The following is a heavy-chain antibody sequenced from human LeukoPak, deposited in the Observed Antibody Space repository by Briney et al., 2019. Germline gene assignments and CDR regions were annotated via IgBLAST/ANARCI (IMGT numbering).Heavy chain of an antibody. Sequence: GGSLRLSCAASGFTFDDYAMHSGRQAPGKGLEWVSGISWNSGSIGYADSVKCRFTISRDNAKNSLYLQMNSLRAEDTALYYCATLVADHFDYWGQGTLVTVSS. CDR2: ISWNSGSI. CDR3: ATLVADHFDY. CDR1: GFTFDDYA. J-gene: IGHJ4*02. D-gene: IGHD5-12*01. V-gene: IGHV3-9*01.